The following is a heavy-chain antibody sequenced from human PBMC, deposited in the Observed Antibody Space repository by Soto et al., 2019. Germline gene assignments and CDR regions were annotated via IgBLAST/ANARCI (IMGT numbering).Heavy chain of an antibody. V-gene: IGHV3-53*04. CDR1: GFTVSSNY. CDR2: IYSGGRT. J-gene: IGHJ3*02. D-gene: IGHD4-17*01. CDR3: ASYYGGNSDDAFDI. Sequence: GGSLRLSCAASGFTVSSNYMSWVRQAPGKGLEWVPVIYSGGRTYYADSVKGRFTISRHNSKNTLYLQMNSLRAEDSAVYYCASYYGGNSDDAFDIWGQGTMVTVSS.